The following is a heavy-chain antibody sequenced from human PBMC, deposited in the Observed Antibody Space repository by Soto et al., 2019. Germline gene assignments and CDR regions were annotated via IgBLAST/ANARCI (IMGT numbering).Heavy chain of an antibody. CDR1: GGSFSGYY. J-gene: IGHJ6*02. D-gene: IGHD3-10*01. CDR3: ARGYGSGSYPIYYYYYGMDV. CDR2: INHSGST. V-gene: IGHV4-34*01. Sequence: SETLSLTCAVYGGSFSGYYWSWIRQPPGKGLEWIGEINHSGSTNYNPSLKSRVTISVDTSKNQFSLKLSSVTAADTAVYYCARGYGSGSYPIYYYYYGMDVWGQGTTVTVSS.